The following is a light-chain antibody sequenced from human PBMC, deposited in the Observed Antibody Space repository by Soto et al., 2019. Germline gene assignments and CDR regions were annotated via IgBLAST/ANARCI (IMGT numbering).Light chain of an antibody. V-gene: IGKV3-20*01. CDR2: GAS. CDR3: QQYGSSPIT. Sequence: EIMLTQSPGTLSLPPGESATLSCRASQTLTNNYLAWYQQKPGQAPRVLIYGASYRATGIPVRFSGSGSGTDFALTISRLEPDDFAVYSCQQYGSSPITFGQGTRLEMK. J-gene: IGKJ5*01. CDR1: QTLTNNY.